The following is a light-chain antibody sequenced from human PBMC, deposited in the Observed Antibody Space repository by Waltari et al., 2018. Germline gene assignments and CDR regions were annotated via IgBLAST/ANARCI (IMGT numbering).Light chain of an antibody. J-gene: IGLJ3*02. V-gene: IGLV3-21*04. Sequence: SYVLTQPPSVSVAPGETASVTCGGDSIGSKSVHWYQQKPGQAPVLVIYYDSDRPSGIPERFSGSNSGDTATLTLSRVEVGDEADYYCQVWDGNNDVGVFGG. CDR3: QVWDGNNDVGV. CDR2: YDS. CDR1: SIGSKS.